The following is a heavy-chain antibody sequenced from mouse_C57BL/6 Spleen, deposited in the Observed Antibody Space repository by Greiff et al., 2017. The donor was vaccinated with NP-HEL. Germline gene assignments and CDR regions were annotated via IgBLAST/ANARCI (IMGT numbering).Heavy chain of an antibody. J-gene: IGHJ4*01. D-gene: IGHD1-1*01. CDR1: GYTFTSYW. Sequence: QVQLKQPGAELVMPGASVKLSCKASGYTFTSYWMHWVKQRPGQGLEWIGEIDPSDSYTNYNQKFKGKSTLTVDKSSSTAYMQLSSLTSEDSAVYYCARRAVTTVYYAMDYWGQGTSVTVSS. CDR3: ARRAVTTVYYAMDY. CDR2: IDPSDSYT. V-gene: IGHV1-69*01.